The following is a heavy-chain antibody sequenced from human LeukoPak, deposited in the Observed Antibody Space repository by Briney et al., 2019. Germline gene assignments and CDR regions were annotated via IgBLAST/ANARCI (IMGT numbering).Heavy chain of an antibody. Sequence: GGSLRLSCAASGFTFSSYAMHWVRQAPGKGLEWVAVISYDGSNKYYADSVKGRFTISGDNSKNTLYLQMNSLRAEDTAVYYCARDTPLDSSGYYFDYWGQGTLVTVSS. J-gene: IGHJ4*02. CDR2: ISYDGSNK. D-gene: IGHD3-22*01. V-gene: IGHV3-30*04. CDR3: ARDTPLDSSGYYFDY. CDR1: GFTFSSYA.